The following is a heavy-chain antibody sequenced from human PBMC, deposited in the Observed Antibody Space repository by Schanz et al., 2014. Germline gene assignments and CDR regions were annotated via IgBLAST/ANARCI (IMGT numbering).Heavy chain of an antibody. D-gene: IGHD3-10*01. CDR1: GGTFNSYT. CDR3: ARVSMEFERGKSYYYYMDV. V-gene: IGHV1-69*02. CDR2: IIPILGIA. J-gene: IGHJ6*03. Sequence: QVQLVQSGAEVKKPGSSMKVSCKASGGTFNSYTINWVRQAPGQGLEWMGRIIPILGIANYAQKFQGRVTITADRSTSTAYMELSSLRSEDTAVYYCARVSMEFERGKSYYYYMDVWGRGTTXTVSS.